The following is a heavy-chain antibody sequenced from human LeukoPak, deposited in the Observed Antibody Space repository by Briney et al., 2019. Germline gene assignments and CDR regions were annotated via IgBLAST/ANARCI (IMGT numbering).Heavy chain of an antibody. Sequence: KPSETLSLTCAVSGGSISTDSWIWIRQPPGKGLEWIGYIYYSGTTNYNPSLKSRVTISADTSKNQFSLKLSSVTAADTAIYYCARGAYDSSGHYYYFDYWGQGTLVTVSS. CDR2: IYYSGTT. V-gene: IGHV4-59*01. D-gene: IGHD3-22*01. CDR1: GGSISTDS. CDR3: ARGAYDSSGHYYYFDY. J-gene: IGHJ4*02.